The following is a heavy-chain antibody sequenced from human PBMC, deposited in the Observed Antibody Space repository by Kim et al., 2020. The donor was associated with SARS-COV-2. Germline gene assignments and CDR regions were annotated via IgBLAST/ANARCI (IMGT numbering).Heavy chain of an antibody. D-gene: IGHD3-9*01. CDR2: IGTAGDT. Sequence: GGSLRLSCAASGFTFSSYDMHWVRQATGKGLEWVSAIGTAGDTYYPGSVKGRFTISRENAKNSLYLQMNSLRAGDTAVYYCARQYPTTILTASYGMDVWGQGTTVTVSS. CDR3: ARQYPTTILTASYGMDV. CDR1: GFTFSSYD. V-gene: IGHV3-13*01. J-gene: IGHJ6*02.